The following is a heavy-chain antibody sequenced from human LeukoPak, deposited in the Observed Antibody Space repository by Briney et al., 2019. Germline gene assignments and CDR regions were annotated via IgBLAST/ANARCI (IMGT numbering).Heavy chain of an antibody. CDR1: GGSISSYY. CDR3: ATLRYCSGGSCFPKYFQH. D-gene: IGHD2-15*01. Sequence: SETLSLTGTVSGGSISSYYWSWIRQPPGKGLEWIGYIYYSGSTGYNPSLKSRVTISVDTSKNQFSLKLTSVTAADTAMYYCATLRYCSGGSCFPKYFQHWGQGTLVTVSS. V-gene: IGHV4-59*08. J-gene: IGHJ1*01. CDR2: IYYSGST.